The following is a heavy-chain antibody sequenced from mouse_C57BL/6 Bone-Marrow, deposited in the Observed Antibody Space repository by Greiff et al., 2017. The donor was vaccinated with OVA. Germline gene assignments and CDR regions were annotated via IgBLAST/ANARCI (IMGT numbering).Heavy chain of an antibody. Sequence: VQLQQPGAELVRPGSSVKLSCKASGYTFTSYWMHWVKQRPIQGLEWIGNIDPSDSETHYNQKFKDKATLTVDKSSSTAYMQLSSLTSEDSAVYYCARRGAYYSNWYFDVWGTGTTVTVSS. V-gene: IGHV1-52*01. D-gene: IGHD2-5*01. CDR2: IDPSDSET. J-gene: IGHJ1*03. CDR3: ARRGAYYSNWYFDV. CDR1: GYTFTSYW.